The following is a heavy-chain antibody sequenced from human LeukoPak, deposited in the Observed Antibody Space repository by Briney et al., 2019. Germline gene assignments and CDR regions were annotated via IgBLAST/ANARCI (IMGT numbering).Heavy chain of an antibody. D-gene: IGHD4-17*01. J-gene: IGHJ3*02. V-gene: IGHV1-2*02. CDR2: INPNSGGT. Sequence: ASVKVSCKPSEYTFIDYNIHWVRQAPGQGLEWMGWINPNSGGTNYAQKFQDRVTLTRDTSISTAYMELTRLRSDDTAVYYCTRIYGDDDAFDIWGQGTMATVSS. CDR3: TRIYGDDDAFDI. CDR1: EYTFIDYN.